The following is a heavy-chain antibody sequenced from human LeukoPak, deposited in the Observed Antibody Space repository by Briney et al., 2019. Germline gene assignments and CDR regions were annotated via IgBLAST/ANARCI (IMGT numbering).Heavy chain of an antibody. CDR2: ISAYNGNR. Sequence: ASVKVSCKASGYIFGSYGISWVRQAPGQGLEWMGWISAYNGNRNYAQKFQGRVTMTTDTSTSTAYMELRSLRSDDTAVYYCARAITMVRGGPNYYYYYYMDVWGKGTTVTVSS. V-gene: IGHV1-18*01. CDR1: GYIFGSYG. CDR3: ARAITMVRGGPNYYYYYYMDV. D-gene: IGHD3-10*01. J-gene: IGHJ6*03.